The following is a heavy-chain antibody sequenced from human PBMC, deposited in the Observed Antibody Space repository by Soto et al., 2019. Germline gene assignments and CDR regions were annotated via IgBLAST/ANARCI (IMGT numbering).Heavy chain of an antibody. J-gene: IGHJ4*02. V-gene: IGHV2-5*01. CDR3: AHFCITGTTYYFDY. Sequence: SGPTLVNPTQTLTLTCTFSGFSLSTSGVGVGWIRQPPGKALEWLALIYWNDDKRYSPSLKSRLTITKDTSKNQVVLTMTNMEPVDTATYYSAHFCITGTTYYFDYWGQGTLVTVSS. CDR1: GFSLSTSGVG. CDR2: IYWNDDK. D-gene: IGHD1-7*01.